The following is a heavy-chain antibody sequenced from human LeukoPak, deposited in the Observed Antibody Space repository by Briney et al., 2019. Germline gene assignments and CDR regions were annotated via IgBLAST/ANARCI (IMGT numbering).Heavy chain of an antibody. D-gene: IGHD2-15*01. CDR2: INHSGST. CDR3: ARGDCSGGSCYFGWFDP. J-gene: IGHJ5*02. Sequence: NPSETLSLTCAVYGGSFSGYYWSWIRQPPGKGLEWIGEINHSGSTNYNPSLKSRVTISVDTSKNQFSLKLSSVTAADTAVYYCARGDCSGGSCYFGWFDPWGQGTLVTVSS. CDR1: GGSFSGYY. V-gene: IGHV4-34*01.